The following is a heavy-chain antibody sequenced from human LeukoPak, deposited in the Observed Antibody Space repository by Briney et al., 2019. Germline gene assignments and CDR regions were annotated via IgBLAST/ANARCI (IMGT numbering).Heavy chain of an antibody. CDR1: GYTFTSYY. J-gene: IGHJ3*02. CDR2: INPSGGST. D-gene: IGHD5-24*01. V-gene: IGHV1-46*01. CDR3: ARGLQETLAWLKALSAFDI. Sequence: ASVKVSCKASGYTFTSYYMHWVRQAPGQGLEWMGIINPSGGSTSYAQKFQGRVTMTRDMSTGTVYMELSSLRSDDTAVYYCARGLQETLAWLKALSAFDIWGQGTMVTVSS.